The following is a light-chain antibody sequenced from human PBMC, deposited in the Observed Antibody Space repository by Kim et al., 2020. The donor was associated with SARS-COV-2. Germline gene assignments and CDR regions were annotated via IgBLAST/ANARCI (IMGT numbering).Light chain of an antibody. CDR3: QKYDTAPWT. V-gene: IGKV1-27*01. J-gene: IGKJ1*01. CDR2: AAS. CDR1: QGISNY. Sequence: GSGGDGVTITCRASQGISNYLAWYQQKPEEAPKLLIYAASTLQFGVSTRFSGSGSGTEFTLTISDLQPEDVATYYCQKYDTAPWTFGHGTKVDIK.